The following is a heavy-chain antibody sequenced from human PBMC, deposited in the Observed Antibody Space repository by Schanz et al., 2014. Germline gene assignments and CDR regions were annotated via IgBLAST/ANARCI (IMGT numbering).Heavy chain of an antibody. J-gene: IGHJ3*02. CDR3: ARGGGPEDVFDI. CDR2: IIPSLGLV. D-gene: IGHD5-12*01. Sequence: VQLEQSGAEVKKPGSSVKVSCKASGGTFSSFGINWVRQAPGQGLEWMGRIIPSLGLVKYEQKFQDKVTITADTSTTTAYMELSGLRSEDTAVYYCARGGGPEDVFDIWGQGTILTVSS. V-gene: IGHV1-69*04. CDR1: GGTFSSFG.